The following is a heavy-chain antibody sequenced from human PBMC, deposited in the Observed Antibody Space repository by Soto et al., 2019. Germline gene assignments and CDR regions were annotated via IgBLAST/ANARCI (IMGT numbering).Heavy chain of an antibody. Sequence: QVQLQQWGAGLLKPSETLSLTCAVYGGSFSGYYWSWIRQPPGKGLEWIGEINHSGSTNYNPFLKSRVTISVDTSKNQFSLKLSSVTAADTAVYYCARVLLAGRVPAAIPFDYWGQGTLVTVSS. CDR2: INHSGST. CDR3: ARVLLAGRVPAAIPFDY. D-gene: IGHD2-2*01. CDR1: GGSFSGYY. V-gene: IGHV4-34*01. J-gene: IGHJ4*02.